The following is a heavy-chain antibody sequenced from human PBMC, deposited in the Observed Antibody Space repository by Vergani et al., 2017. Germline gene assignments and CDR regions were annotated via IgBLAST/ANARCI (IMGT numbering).Heavy chain of an antibody. CDR3: ARGQQQLVRYLSY. D-gene: IGHD6-13*01. CDR2: INQDGSEK. Sequence: EVQLVESGGGLVQPGGSLRLSCAASGFTFSSYWMSWVRQAPGKGLEWVANINQDGSEKYYVDSVKGRFTISRDNAKNSLYLQMNSLRAEDTAVYYCARGQQQLVRYLSYWGQGTLVTVSS. V-gene: IGHV3-7*01. CDR1: GFTFSSYW. J-gene: IGHJ4*02.